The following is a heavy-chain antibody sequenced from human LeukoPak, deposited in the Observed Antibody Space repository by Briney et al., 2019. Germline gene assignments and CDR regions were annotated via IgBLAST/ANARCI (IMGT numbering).Heavy chain of an antibody. D-gene: IGHD1-26*01. CDR2: ISSSRSSI. CDR1: GFILSSYS. Sequence: PGGSLRLSCAASGFILSSYSMNWVRQAAGKGLEWVSNISSSRSSIYYADSVKGGLTISRDNAKNSLYLQMNSLREEDTAVYYCARARQGASRGAFDIWGQGTMVTVSP. V-gene: IGHV3-48*02. CDR3: ARARQGASRGAFDI. J-gene: IGHJ3*02.